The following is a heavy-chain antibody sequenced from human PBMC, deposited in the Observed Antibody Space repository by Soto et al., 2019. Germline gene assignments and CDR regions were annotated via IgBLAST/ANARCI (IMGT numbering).Heavy chain of an antibody. J-gene: IGHJ6*02. Sequence: ASVKVSCKASGYAFTSYGISWVRQAPGQGLEWMGWISAYNGNTNYAQKLQGRVTMTTDTSTSTAYMELRSLRSDDTAVYYCARERRLRFLEWLSHYYYYGMDVWGQGTTVTVSS. CDR2: ISAYNGNT. CDR3: ARERRLRFLEWLSHYYYYGMDV. CDR1: GYAFTSYG. V-gene: IGHV1-18*01. D-gene: IGHD3-3*01.